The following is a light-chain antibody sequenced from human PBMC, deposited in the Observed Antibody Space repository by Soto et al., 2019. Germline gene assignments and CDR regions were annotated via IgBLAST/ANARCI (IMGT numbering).Light chain of an antibody. V-gene: IGKV1-39*01. CDR2: ATS. Sequence: DIQMTQSPSSLSASVGDRVTITCRASQAIHSYLNWYQQKPGKDPNLLIFATSTLQSGVPSRFSGSGSGTDFTLTIRSLQPEDFATYYCQQRETFGPGTKVDIK. CDR1: QAIHSY. J-gene: IGKJ3*01. CDR3: QQRET.